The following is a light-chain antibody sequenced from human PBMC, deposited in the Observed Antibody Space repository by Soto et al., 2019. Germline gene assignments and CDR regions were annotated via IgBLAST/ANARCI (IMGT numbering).Light chain of an antibody. Sequence: IVMTQSPVTLSMPPGDRATLSCRASQNVATNVAWYQQKPGQAPRLLIYGASIRATGVPARFSGSGSGTEFTLTIDSLQSEDFAVFYCHQATSGLRTFGRGTRVEV. CDR3: HQATSGLRT. V-gene: IGKV3-15*01. J-gene: IGKJ1*01. CDR2: GAS. CDR1: QNVATN.